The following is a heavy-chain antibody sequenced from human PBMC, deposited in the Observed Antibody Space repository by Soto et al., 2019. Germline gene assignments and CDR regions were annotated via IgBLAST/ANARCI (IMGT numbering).Heavy chain of an antibody. CDR3: AKELATGTTLFDY. CDR1: GFTFSSYG. Sequence: QPGGSLRLSFAASGFTFSSYGMHWVRQSPGKGLEWVAVISYDGSNKYYADSVKGRFTISRDNSKNTLYLQMNSLRAEDTAVYYCAKELATGTTLFDYWGQGTLVTVSS. CDR2: ISYDGSNK. J-gene: IGHJ4*02. V-gene: IGHV3-30*18. D-gene: IGHD1-7*01.